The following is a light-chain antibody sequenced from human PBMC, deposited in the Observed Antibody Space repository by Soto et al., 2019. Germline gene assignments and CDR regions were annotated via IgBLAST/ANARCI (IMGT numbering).Light chain of an antibody. J-gene: IGKJ1*01. CDR2: AAS. CDR3: QLANSFPT. V-gene: IGKV1-12*01. CDR1: QPISSW. Sequence: DIQMTQSPSSVSASVGDRVTITCRASQPISSWLAWYQQKPGEAPKLLIFAASTLQSGFPSRFSGRGAGTHFTLTISSLQPEDSAIDYCQLANSFPTFGRGTRVDLK.